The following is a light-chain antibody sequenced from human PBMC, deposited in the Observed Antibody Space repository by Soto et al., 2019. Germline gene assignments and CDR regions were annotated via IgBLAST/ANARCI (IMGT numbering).Light chain of an antibody. Sequence: VLWHTPATLYVSPGEVVTLSCRAIKGICDTLAWYQHKPGQTPRLLIYDTSARATGVPARFSGSRSGPEFTLPINSLQSEDFAIYYCQRDNNWPLSFGGGTKVDIK. CDR2: DTS. CDR1: KGICDT. V-gene: IGKV3-15*01. CDR3: QRDNNWPLS. J-gene: IGKJ4*01.